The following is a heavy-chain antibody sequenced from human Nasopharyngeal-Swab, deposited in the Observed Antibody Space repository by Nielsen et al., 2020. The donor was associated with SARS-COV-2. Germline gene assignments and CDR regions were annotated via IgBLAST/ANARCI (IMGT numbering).Heavy chain of an antibody. V-gene: IGHV3-73*01. CDR3: RTDFYCDY. Sequence: GESLKISRAASGFIFSASAIHWVRQASGKGLEWVGRIGDKDHNYATTYGASVQGRFTISRNDSKNTAFLQMDSLKTEDTALYYCRTDFYCDYWGQGTLVTVSS. J-gene: IGHJ4*02. CDR1: GFIFSASA. CDR2: IGDKDHNYAT.